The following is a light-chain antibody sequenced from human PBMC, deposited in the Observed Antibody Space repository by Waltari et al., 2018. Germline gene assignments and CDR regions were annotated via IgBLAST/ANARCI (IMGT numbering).Light chain of an antibody. CDR3: QQYNSYSLLS. Sequence: DIQMTQSPSTLSASVGDRVTITCRASQSISSYLAWYQQKPGKAPKLLISKASTLGSGVPARFSGSGSGTEFTLTISSLQPDDFATYYCQQYNSYSLLSFGGGTKVEIK. CDR2: KAS. J-gene: IGKJ4*01. CDR1: QSISSY. V-gene: IGKV1-5*03.